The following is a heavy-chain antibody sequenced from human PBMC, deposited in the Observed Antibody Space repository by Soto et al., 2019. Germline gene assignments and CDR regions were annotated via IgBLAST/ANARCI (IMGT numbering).Heavy chain of an antibody. CDR3: ARAFRIAVAVFGWFDP. CDR1: GDSISSGVYY. J-gene: IGHJ5*02. D-gene: IGHD6-19*01. V-gene: IGHV4-31*03. Sequence: QVQLQESGPGLVKPSQTLSLTCTVSGDSISSGVYYWSWIRQHPGKGLEWIGYVYYTGSTYYNPSLNSRLSLSGGTSKYQFSLNLSSVTAADTVVYYCARAFRIAVAVFGWFDPWGQGTLVTVSS. CDR2: VYYTGST.